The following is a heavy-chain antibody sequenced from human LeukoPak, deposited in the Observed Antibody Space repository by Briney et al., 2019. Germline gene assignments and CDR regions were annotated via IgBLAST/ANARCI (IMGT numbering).Heavy chain of an antibody. CDR2: INHSGST. V-gene: IGHV4-34*01. J-gene: IGHJ4*02. D-gene: IGHD3-9*01. CDR3: AREGYDILTGYYPKFDY. CDR1: GGSFSGYY. Sequence: SETLSLTCAVYGGSFSGYYWSWIRQPPGKGLEWIGEINHSGSTNHNPSLKSRVTISVDTSKNQFSPKLSSVTAADTAVYYCAREGYDILTGYYPKFDYWGQGTLVTVSS.